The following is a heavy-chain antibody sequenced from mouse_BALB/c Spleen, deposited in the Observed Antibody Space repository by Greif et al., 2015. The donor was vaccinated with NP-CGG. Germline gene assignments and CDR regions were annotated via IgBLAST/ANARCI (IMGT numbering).Heavy chain of an antibody. D-gene: IGHD1-2*01. V-gene: IGHV5-9-3*01. CDR3: AGLLRLLYAMDY. CDR2: ISSGGSYT. CDR1: GFTFSSYA. J-gene: IGHJ4*01. Sequence: EVKVVDSGGGLVKPGGSLKLSCAASGFTFSSYAMSWVRQTPEKRLEWVATISSGGSYTYYPDSVKGRFTISRDNAKNTLYLQMSSLRSEDTAMYYCAGLLRLLYAMDYWGQGTSVTVSS.